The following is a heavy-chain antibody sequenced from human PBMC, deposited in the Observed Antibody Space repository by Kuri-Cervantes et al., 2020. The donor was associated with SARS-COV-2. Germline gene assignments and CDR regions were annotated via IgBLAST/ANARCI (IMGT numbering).Heavy chain of an antibody. J-gene: IGHJ4*02. Sequence: SETLSLTCTVSGGSISSSSYYWGWIRQPPGKGLEWIGSIYYSGSTYYNPSLKSRVTISVDTSKNQFSLKLSSVTAADTAVYYCARLLPGSVDYWGQGTLVTVSS. CDR3: ARLLPGSVDY. CDR2: IYYSGST. V-gene: IGHV4-39*01. D-gene: IGHD3-16*01. CDR1: GGSISSSSYY.